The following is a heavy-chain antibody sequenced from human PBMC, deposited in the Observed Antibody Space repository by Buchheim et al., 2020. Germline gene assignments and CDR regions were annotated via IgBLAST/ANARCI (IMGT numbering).Heavy chain of an antibody. CDR3: ARAVTFFYDSRGQRSYYFDS. Sequence: QVQLVQSGAEVRKPGSSVKVSCRASGGNFRAYGFSWVRQAPGQGLEWMGGIIPMFGTAEYAQKFQGRVTNTADEATDTAYMELSSLRSEDTAVFYCARAVTFFYDSRGQRSYYFDSWGQGTL. V-gene: IGHV1-69*12. CDR2: IIPMFGTA. J-gene: IGHJ4*02. D-gene: IGHD3-22*01. CDR1: GGNFRAYG.